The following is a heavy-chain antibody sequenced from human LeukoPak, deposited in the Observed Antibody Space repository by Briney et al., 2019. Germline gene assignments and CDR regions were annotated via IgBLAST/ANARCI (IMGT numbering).Heavy chain of an antibody. CDR3: AKTPTVTTKDWYFDL. Sequence: PGGSLRLSCAASGFTFSSYAMSLVRQAPGKGLEWVSAISGSGGSTYYADSVKGRFTISRDNSKNTLYLQMNSLRAEDTAVYYCAKTPTVTTKDWYFDLWGRGTLVTVSS. CDR1: GFTFSSYA. J-gene: IGHJ2*01. V-gene: IGHV3-23*01. CDR2: ISGSGGST. D-gene: IGHD4-17*01.